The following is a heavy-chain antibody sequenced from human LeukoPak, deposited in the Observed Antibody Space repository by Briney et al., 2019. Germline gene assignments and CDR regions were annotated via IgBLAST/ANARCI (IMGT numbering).Heavy chain of an antibody. CDR2: IYYSGST. Sequence: SETLSRTCTVSGGSISSYYWSGIRQPPGKGLEWIGYIYYSGSTNYNPSLKSRVTISVDTSKNQFSLKLSSVTAADTAVYYCARGSEPGYSSSWYFLGLDVWGQGTTVTVSS. V-gene: IGHV4-59*01. J-gene: IGHJ6*02. CDR1: GGSISSYY. CDR3: ARGSEPGYSSSWYFLGLDV. D-gene: IGHD6-13*01.